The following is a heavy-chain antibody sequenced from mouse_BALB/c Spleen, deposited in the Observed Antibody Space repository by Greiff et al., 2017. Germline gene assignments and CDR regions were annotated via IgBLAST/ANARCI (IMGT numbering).Heavy chain of an antibody. V-gene: IGHV1-80*01. J-gene: IGHJ3*01. Sequence: VQLQQSGAELVRPGSSVKISCKASGYAFSSYWMNWVKQRPGQGLEWIGQIYPGDGDTNYNGKFKGKATLTADKSSSTAYMQLSSLTSEYSAVDFCARQYGNYPSCLAYWGQGTLVTVSA. CDR3: ARQYGNYPSCLAY. CDR1: GYAFSSYW. D-gene: IGHD2-10*02. CDR2: IYPGDGDT.